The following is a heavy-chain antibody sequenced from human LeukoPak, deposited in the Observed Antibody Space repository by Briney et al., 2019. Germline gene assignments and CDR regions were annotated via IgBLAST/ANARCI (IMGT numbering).Heavy chain of an antibody. CDR1: GFTLSNFA. V-gene: IGHV3-21*01. Sequence: PGGSLRLSCAASGFTLSNFAMTWVRQAPGKGLEWVSSISSSSNHIYYADSVKGRFTISRDNAANSLYLQMNSLRAEDTAVYHCARDRGLTYYYDSSGYRPMDVWGKGTTVTVSS. D-gene: IGHD3-22*01. CDR2: ISSSSNHI. CDR3: ARDRGLTYYYDSSGYRPMDV. J-gene: IGHJ6*03.